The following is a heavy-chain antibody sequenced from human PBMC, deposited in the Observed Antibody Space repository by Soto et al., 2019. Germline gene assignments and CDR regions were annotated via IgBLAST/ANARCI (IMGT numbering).Heavy chain of an antibody. CDR1: GGTFSTYT. D-gene: IGHD4-17*01. CDR2: IIPILGIA. V-gene: IGHV1-69*02. Sequence: QVQLVQSGAEVKKPGSSVKVSCKPSGGTFSTYTISWVRQAPGQGLEWMGRIIPILGIANYAQKFHGRVTITADRSTSTAYMELSSLRSEDTAVYYCAAEYGGNSAWGQGTLVTVSS. CDR3: AAEYGGNSA. J-gene: IGHJ4*02.